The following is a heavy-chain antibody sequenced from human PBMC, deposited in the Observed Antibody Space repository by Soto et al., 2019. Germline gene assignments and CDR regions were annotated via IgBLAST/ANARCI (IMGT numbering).Heavy chain of an antibody. CDR3: VRDSPMMTLRPGYNSSMDV. V-gene: IGHV1-2*02. D-gene: IGHD2-21*02. CDR2: INPNAGGT. Sequence: QVQLVQSGAEVKKPGASVKVSCKASGYTFIGYYIHWVRQAPGQGPEWVGWINPNAGGTNPAQKFQGPLTLTTDTSPRTAYMELTALTSDDTAVYYCVRDSPMMTLRPGYNSSMDVWGKGTPVTVSS. CDR1: GYTFIGYY. J-gene: IGHJ6*03.